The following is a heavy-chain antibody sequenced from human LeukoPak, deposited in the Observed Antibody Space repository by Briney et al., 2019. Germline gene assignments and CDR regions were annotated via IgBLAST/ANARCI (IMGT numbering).Heavy chain of an antibody. V-gene: IGHV4-31*03. CDR3: ARDSSPDYGDYGVAAGMDV. CDR2: IYYSGST. J-gene: IGHJ6*04. D-gene: IGHD4-17*01. CDR1: GGSIGSGGYY. Sequence: PSQTLSLTCTVSGGSIGSGGYYWRWIPQHPGKGLGWIGYIYYSGSTYYNPSLKSRVTISVDTSKNQFSLKLSSVTAADTAVYYCARDSSPDYGDYGVAAGMDVWGKGTTVTVSS.